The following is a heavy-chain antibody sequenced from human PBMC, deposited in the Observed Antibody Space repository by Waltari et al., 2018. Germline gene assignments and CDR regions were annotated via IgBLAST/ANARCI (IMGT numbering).Heavy chain of an antibody. V-gene: IGHV4-34*01. CDR1: GGSFSGYY. J-gene: IGHJ4*02. CDR3: ARRHRYYYGSGSKFDY. D-gene: IGHD3-10*01. Sequence: QVQLQQWGAGLLKPSETLSLTCAVYGGSFSGYYWSWISQPPGKGLEWIGEINHSGSTNYNPSLKSRVTISVDTSKNQFSLKLSSVTAADTAVYYCARRHRYYYGSGSKFDYWGQGTLVTVSS. CDR2: INHSGST.